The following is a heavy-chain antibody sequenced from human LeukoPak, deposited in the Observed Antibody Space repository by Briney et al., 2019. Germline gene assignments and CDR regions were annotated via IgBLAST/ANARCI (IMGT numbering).Heavy chain of an antibody. D-gene: IGHD3-3*01. Sequence: GESLKISCKGSGYSFTSYWIGWVRQMPGKGLEWMGIIYPGDSDTRYSPSFQGQVIISADKSISTAYLQWSSLKASDTAMYYCARIGAKKYDFWSGYYKGGFDYWGQGTLVTVSS. CDR2: IYPGDSDT. CDR1: GYSFTSYW. V-gene: IGHV5-51*01. J-gene: IGHJ4*02. CDR3: ARIGAKKYDFWSGYYKGGFDY.